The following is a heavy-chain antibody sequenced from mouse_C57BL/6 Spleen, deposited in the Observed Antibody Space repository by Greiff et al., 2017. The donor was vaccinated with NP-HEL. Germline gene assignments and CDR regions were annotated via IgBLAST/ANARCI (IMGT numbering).Heavy chain of an antibody. Sequence: EVQLQQSVAELVRPGASVKLSCTAFGFNIKNTYMHWVKQRPEQGLEWIGRIDPANGNTKYAPKFQGKATITADTSSNTAYLQLSRLTSEDTAIYYCARVYGSSPTGAMDYWGQGTSVTVSS. CDR3: ARVYGSSPTGAMDY. D-gene: IGHD1-1*01. J-gene: IGHJ4*01. CDR1: GFNIKNTY. CDR2: IDPANGNT. V-gene: IGHV14-3*01.